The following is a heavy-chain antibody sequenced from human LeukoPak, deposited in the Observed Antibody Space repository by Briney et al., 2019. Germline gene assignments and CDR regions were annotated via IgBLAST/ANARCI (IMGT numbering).Heavy chain of an antibody. V-gene: IGHV4-59*08. D-gene: IGHD3-22*01. CDR3: ARRSESSGYQFDY. CDR1: GGSISSDY. Sequence: SETLSLTCTVSGGSISSDYWGWIRQPPGKGPEWIGYIFYSGGTNYNPSLKSRVTISVDTSKNQFSLKLSSVTAADTAVYYCARRSESSGYQFDYWGQGTLVTVSS. J-gene: IGHJ4*02. CDR2: IFYSGGT.